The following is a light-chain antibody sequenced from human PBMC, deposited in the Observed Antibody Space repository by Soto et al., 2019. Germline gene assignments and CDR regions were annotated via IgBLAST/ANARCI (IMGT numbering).Light chain of an antibody. CDR2: LGS. CDR3: MQALQAPLT. V-gene: IGKV2-28*01. Sequence: DIVGTQSPLSLPVTPGEPASISCRSSQSLLHSNGYNYLDWYLQKPGQSPQLLIYLGSNRASGVPDRFSGSGSGTDFTLKISRVEAEDVGLYYCMQALQAPLTFGQGTKVEI. J-gene: IGKJ1*01. CDR1: QSLLHSNGYNY.